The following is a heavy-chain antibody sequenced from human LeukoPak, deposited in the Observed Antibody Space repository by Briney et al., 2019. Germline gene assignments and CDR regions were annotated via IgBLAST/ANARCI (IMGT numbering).Heavy chain of an antibody. J-gene: IGHJ4*02. CDR2: INPSGGST. V-gene: IGHV1-46*01. CDR3: ARVSRDGYYLFDY. D-gene: IGHD5-24*01. Sequence: VASVKVSCKASGYIIATYHIDWVRQAPGQGLEWMGRINPSGGSTNYARQFQDRVTMTSDTSTTTVYMELSSLRSEDTAVYFCARVSRDGYYLFDYWGQGTLVTVSS. CDR1: GYIIATYH.